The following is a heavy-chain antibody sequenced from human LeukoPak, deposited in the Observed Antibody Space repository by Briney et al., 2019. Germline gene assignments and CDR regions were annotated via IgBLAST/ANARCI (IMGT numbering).Heavy chain of an antibody. CDR1: GYTFTGYY. J-gene: IGHJ5*02. V-gene: IGHV1-2*02. CDR3: ARDGKRDYSNYNWFDP. D-gene: IGHD4-11*01. Sequence: ASVKVSCKASGYTFTGYYMHWVRQAPGQGLEWMGWINPNSGGTNYAQKFQGRVTMTRETSISTAYMELSRLRSDDTAVYYCARDGKRDYSNYNWFDPWGQGTLVTVSS. CDR2: INPNSGGT.